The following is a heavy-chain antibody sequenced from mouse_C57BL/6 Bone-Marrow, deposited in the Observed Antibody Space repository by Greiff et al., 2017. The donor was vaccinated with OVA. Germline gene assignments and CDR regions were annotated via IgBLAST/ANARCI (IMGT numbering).Heavy chain of an antibody. V-gene: IGHV1-85*01. CDR2: IYPSDGST. D-gene: IGHD1-1*01. Sequence: VQLQQSGPELVKPGASVKLSCKASGYTFTSYDINWVKQRPGQGLEWIGWIYPSDGSTKYNEKFKGKATLTVDTSSSTAYMELHSLTSEDSAVYFCARGVTTVVDAMDDWGQGTSVTVSS. CDR1: GYTFTSYD. CDR3: ARGVTTVVDAMDD. J-gene: IGHJ4*01.